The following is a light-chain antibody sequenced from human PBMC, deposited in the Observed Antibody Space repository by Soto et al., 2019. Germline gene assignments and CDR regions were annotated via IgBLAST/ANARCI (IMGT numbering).Light chain of an antibody. CDR1: QSVSNN. J-gene: IGKJ4*01. V-gene: IGKV3D-15*01. CDR2: DAS. CDR3: QQYNNWPLT. Sequence: ETVMTQSPATLSLSPGERATLSCSASQSVSNNLAWYQQKPGQAPRLLIYDASTRATGIPARFSGSASGTEFTLTISSLLSEDFAVYYCQQYNNWPLTFGGGTKVEMK.